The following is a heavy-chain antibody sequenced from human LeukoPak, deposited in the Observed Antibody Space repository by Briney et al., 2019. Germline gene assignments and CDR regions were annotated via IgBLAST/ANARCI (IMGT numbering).Heavy chain of an antibody. V-gene: IGHV3-23*01. D-gene: IGHD3-3*01. CDR1: GFTFSSYA. Sequence: GGSLRLSCAASGFTFSSYAMSWVRQAPGKGLEWVSAISASGGSTNYADSVKGRFTISRDNAKNSLYLQMNSLRAEDTAVYYCARERDDYYFDYWGQGTLVTVSS. J-gene: IGHJ4*02. CDR3: ARERDDYYFDY. CDR2: ISASGGST.